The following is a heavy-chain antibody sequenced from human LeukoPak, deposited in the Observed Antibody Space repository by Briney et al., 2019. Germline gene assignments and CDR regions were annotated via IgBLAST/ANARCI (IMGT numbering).Heavy chain of an antibody. D-gene: IGHD3-10*01. CDR3: ARAGYYFDY. Sequence: DPSETLSLTCTVSGVSISSYYWSWIRQPPGKGLEWIGYIYYSGSTNYNPSLKSRVTISVDTSKNQFSLKLSSVTAADTAVYYCARAGYYFDYWGQGTLVTVSS. CDR1: GVSISSYY. J-gene: IGHJ4*02. V-gene: IGHV4-59*01. CDR2: IYYSGST.